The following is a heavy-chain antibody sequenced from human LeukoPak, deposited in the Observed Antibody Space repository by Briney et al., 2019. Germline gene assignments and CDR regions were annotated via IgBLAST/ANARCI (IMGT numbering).Heavy chain of an antibody. V-gene: IGHV4-39*01. D-gene: IGHD3-10*01. CDR2: IYFSGDT. J-gene: IGHJ5*02. Sequence: PSETLSLTCTVSGGSISNDGHYWSWIRQPPGRGLEWIASIYFSGDTYYNPSLASRVTISVDTSKNQFSLKLSSVTAADTAVYYCARGYGSGSYTSNWFDPWGQGTLVTVSS. CDR1: GGSISNDGHY. CDR3: ARGYGSGSYTSNWFDP.